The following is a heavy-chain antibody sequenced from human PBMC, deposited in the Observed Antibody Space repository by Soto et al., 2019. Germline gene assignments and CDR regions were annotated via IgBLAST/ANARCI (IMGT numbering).Heavy chain of an antibody. Sequence: EVQLVESGGGLVQPGGSLRLSCAASGFTFRSYSMNWVRQAPGKGLERISYISSSSSTIYYADSVKGRFIISRDNAKNALYLQMNSRRAEDTAVYYCASEGGLFDYLGQGTLVTVSS. J-gene: IGHJ4*02. CDR2: ISSSSSTI. V-gene: IGHV3-48*01. D-gene: IGHD3-16*01. CDR3: ASEGGLFDY. CDR1: GFTFRSYS.